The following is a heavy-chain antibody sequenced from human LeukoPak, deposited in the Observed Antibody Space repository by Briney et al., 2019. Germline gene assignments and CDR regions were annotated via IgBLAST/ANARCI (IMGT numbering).Heavy chain of an antibody. Sequence: GGSLRLSCAASGFTFSSYWMHWVRQAPGKGLVWVSRINSDGSSTSYADSVKGRFTISRDNAKNSLYLQMNSLRAEDTAVYYCARDMGEGLTGTRSPLDYWGQGTLVTVSS. CDR2: INSDGSST. D-gene: IGHD1-20*01. J-gene: IGHJ4*02. CDR3: ARDMGEGLTGTRSPLDY. CDR1: GFTFSSYW. V-gene: IGHV3-74*01.